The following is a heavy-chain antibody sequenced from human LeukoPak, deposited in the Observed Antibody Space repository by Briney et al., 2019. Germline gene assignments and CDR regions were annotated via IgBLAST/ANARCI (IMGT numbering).Heavy chain of an antibody. CDR1: GGSISSYY. J-gene: IGHJ4*02. V-gene: IGHV4-59*01. Sequence: PSETLSLTCTVSGGSISSYYWSWIRQPPGKGLEWIGYIHYSGSTNYNPSLKSRVTISVDTSKNQFSLRLGSVTAADTAVYYCARVTGYMIEDYFDYWGQGTLVTVSS. CDR3: ARVTGYMIEDYFDY. CDR2: IHYSGST. D-gene: IGHD3-22*01.